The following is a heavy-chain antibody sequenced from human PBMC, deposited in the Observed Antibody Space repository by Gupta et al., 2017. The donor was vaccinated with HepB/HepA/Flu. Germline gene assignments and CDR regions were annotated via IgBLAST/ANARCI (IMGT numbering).Heavy chain of an antibody. D-gene: IGHD2-2*02. CDR3: ASSGLXWSRENCYRKFDP. V-gene: IGHV3-48*02. Sequence: EVQLVESGGGLVQPGGSLRLSCAASGFTFSSYSMSWVRQAPGKGLEWVSYRSGSSGVTYYADSGKGRVTISRENAENSLYLQMNSLKDEETAVXYXASSGLXWSRENCYRKFDPWGQGTLVTVSS. CDR2: RSGSSGVT. J-gene: IGHJ5*02. CDR1: GFTFSSYS.